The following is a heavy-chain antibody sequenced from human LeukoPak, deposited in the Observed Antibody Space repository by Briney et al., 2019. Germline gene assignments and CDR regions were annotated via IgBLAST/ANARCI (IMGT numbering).Heavy chain of an antibody. CDR2: INHSGST. Sequence: SETLSLTRAVYGGSFSGYYWSWIRQPPGKGLEWIGEINHSGSTNYNPSLKSRVTISVDTSKNQFSLKLSSVTAADTAVYYCAREVRGDYFDYWGQGTLVTVSS. J-gene: IGHJ4*02. CDR3: AREVRGDYFDY. V-gene: IGHV4-34*01. D-gene: IGHD1-1*01. CDR1: GGSFSGYY.